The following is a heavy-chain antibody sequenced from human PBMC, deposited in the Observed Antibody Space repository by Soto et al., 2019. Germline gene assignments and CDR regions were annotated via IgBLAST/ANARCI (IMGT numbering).Heavy chain of an antibody. CDR1: GGSISSSSYY. Sequence: SETLSLTCTVSGGSISSSSYYWCWIRHPPGKGLEWIGSIYYSGSTYYNPSLKSRVTISVDTSKNQFSLKLSSVTAADTAVYYCARSSGYPNWFDPWGQGTLVTVSS. J-gene: IGHJ5*02. CDR2: IYYSGST. D-gene: IGHD3-22*01. CDR3: ARSSGYPNWFDP. V-gene: IGHV4-39*01.